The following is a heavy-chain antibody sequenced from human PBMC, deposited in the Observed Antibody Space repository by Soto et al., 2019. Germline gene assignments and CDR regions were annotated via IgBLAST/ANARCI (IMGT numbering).Heavy chain of an antibody. CDR3: ARHDFDSSTDYYGRADWFDP. D-gene: IGHD3-22*01. V-gene: IGHV4-39*01. CDR1: SASISSSSYT. CDR2: IYYSGTT. J-gene: IGHJ5*02. Sequence: SETRSLSCNVSSASISSSSYTWGRIRPPPGKGLEWIGSIYYSGTTYYNPSLNSRVTVSVDTSKNQFSLKVTSVTAADTAVYYGARHDFDSSTDYYGRADWFDPWGRG.